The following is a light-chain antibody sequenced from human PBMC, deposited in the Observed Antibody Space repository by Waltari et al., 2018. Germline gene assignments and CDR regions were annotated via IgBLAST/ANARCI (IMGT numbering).Light chain of an antibody. V-gene: IGLV1-40*01. J-gene: IGLJ2*01. CDR1: SSNIGAGYD. Sequence: QSVLTQPPSVSGAPGQRVTISCTGSSSNIGAGYDVTWYQQLPGAAPKLRTYVNSNRPSGFLDRFSGSKSGTSASLAITGLRAEDEADYYCQSDDSSLGVVFGGGTKLTVL. CDR3: QSDDSSLGVV. CDR2: VNS.